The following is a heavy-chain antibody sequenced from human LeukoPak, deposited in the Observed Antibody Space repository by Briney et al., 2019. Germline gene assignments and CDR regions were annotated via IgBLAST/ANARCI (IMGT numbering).Heavy chain of an antibody. CDR1: GYSISSGYY. J-gene: IGHJ3*02. Sequence: SETLSLTCTVSGYSISSGYYWGWIRQPPGKGLEWIGSIYHSGSTYYNPSLKSRVTISVDTSKNQFSLKLSSVTAADTAVYYCYCSGGSCYGGAFDIWGQGTMVTVSS. CDR2: IYHSGST. CDR3: YCSGGSCYGGAFDI. V-gene: IGHV4-38-2*02. D-gene: IGHD2-15*01.